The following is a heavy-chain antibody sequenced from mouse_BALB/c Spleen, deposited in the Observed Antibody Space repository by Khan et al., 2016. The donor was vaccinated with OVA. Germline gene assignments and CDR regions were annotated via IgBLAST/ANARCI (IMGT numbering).Heavy chain of an antibody. CDR2: INPSNGYT. J-gene: IGHJ3*01. CDR3: VRDGAYYWNDGWFAY. CDR1: GYTFTSYT. D-gene: IGHD2-14*01. Sequence: QVRLQQSGAELARPGASVKMSCKASGYTFTSYTIHWIKLRPGPGLEWIGYINPSNGYTNYNQKFMDKATLTADKSSTTAYMQLSSLPSDDSAGCNGVRDGAYYWNDGWFAYWGQGTLVTVSA. V-gene: IGHV1-4*01.